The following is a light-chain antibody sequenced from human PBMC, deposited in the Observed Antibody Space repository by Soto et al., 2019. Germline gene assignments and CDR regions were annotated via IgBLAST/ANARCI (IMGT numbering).Light chain of an antibody. J-gene: IGKJ1*01. CDR2: GAS. CDR1: QSVSSSF. CDR3: QQYVSSVT. V-gene: IGKV3-20*01. Sequence: EIVLTQSPGSLSLSPGEGATLSCRASQSVSSSFFAWYQQKPGQAPSLLIYGASRRATGVPDRFSGSGSGTDFTLSISRLEPEDFAVYYCQQYVSSVTFGQGTKVEIK.